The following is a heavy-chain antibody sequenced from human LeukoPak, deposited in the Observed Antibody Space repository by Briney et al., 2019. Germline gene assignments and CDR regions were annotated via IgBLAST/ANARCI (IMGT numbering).Heavy chain of an antibody. D-gene: IGHD3-3*01. J-gene: IGHJ5*02. CDR3: ARGIGSQLRSGWFDP. CDR1: GFTVSSNY. V-gene: IGHV3-66*01. CDR2: IYSGGNT. Sequence: PGGSLTLSCAASGFTVSSNYMSWVRQAPGKGLEWVSVIYSGGNTYYADSVEGRFTMSRDNSKNTLYLQMNSLRAEDTAVYYCARGIGSQLRSGWFDPWGQGTLVALSS.